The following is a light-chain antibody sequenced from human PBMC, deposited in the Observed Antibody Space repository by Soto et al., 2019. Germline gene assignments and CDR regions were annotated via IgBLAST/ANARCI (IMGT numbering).Light chain of an antibody. CDR1: SSNIGSNT. J-gene: IGLJ1*01. CDR3: AGWDDSLNGP. CDR2: SNN. V-gene: IGLV1-44*01. Sequence: QSVLTQPPSASGTPGQRVTISCSGSSSNIGSNTVNWYQQLPGTAPKLLIYSNNQRPSGVPDRFSGSKSGTSASLAISGLQSEDEADYYCAGWDDSLNGPFGTGTKLTVL.